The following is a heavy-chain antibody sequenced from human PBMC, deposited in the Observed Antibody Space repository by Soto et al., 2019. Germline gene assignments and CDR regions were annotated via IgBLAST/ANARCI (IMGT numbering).Heavy chain of an antibody. CDR1: GFTPTTTP. CDR3: ATSFRYFDN. Sequence: PGGSLRLSCSGSGFTPTTTPLSWVRQTPAKGLEWVSTISGTASRTYYVDSVKGRFFISRDNSRNTVTLQMHNLTVDDTAVYYCATSFRYFDNWGQGARVTVSS. D-gene: IGHD3-9*01. J-gene: IGHJ4*02. V-gene: IGHV3-23*01. CDR2: ISGTASRT.